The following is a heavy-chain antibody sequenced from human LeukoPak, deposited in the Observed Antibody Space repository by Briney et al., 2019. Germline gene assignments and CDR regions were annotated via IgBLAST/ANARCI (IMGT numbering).Heavy chain of an antibody. J-gene: IGHJ4*02. Sequence: GGSLRLSCAASGFTFSSYAMHWVRQAPGKGLEWVAVISYDGSNKYYADSVKGRFTISRDNSKNTLYLQMNSLRAEDTAVYYCAKLPEGDFWSGYYVDYWGQGTQVTVSS. CDR1: GFTFSSYA. CDR3: AKLPEGDFWSGYYVDY. CDR2: ISYDGSNK. V-gene: IGHV3-30-3*02. D-gene: IGHD3-3*01.